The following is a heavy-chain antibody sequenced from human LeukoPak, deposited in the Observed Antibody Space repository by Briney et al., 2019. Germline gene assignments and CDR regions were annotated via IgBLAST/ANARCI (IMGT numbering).Heavy chain of an antibody. J-gene: IGHJ4*02. V-gene: IGHV1-69*05. CDR1: GRTFSSYA. Sequence: SVKVSCQASGRTFSSYAISWVRQAPGQGLEWMGGIIPIFGTANYAQKFQGRVTITTDESTSTAYMELSSLRSEDTAVYYCARVAAAGGRYLYYFDYWGQGTLVTVSS. D-gene: IGHD6-13*01. CDR3: ARVAAAGGRYLYYFDY. CDR2: IIPIFGTA.